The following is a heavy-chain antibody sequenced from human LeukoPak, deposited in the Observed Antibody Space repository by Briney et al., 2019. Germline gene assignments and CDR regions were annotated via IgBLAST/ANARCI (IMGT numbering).Heavy chain of an antibody. Sequence: SETLSLTCTVSGGSISTYYWSWIRQPPGKGLEWMGYFYYSGSTNYNPSLKTRVTMSFATSKTPFSLKLSSVTAEDTAVYYCARDLRVGGSSGWYAFDIWGQGTMVIVSS. CDR3: ARDLRVGGSSGWYAFDI. J-gene: IGHJ3*02. CDR1: GGSISTYY. V-gene: IGHV4-59*01. CDR2: FYYSGST. D-gene: IGHD6-19*01.